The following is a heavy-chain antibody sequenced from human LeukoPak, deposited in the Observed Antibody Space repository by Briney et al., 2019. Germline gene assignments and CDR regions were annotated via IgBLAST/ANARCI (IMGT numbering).Heavy chain of an antibody. Sequence: GGSLRLSCAASGFTFSDYYMSWIRQAPGKGLEWVSYISSSGSTIYYADSVKGRFTISRDHAKNSLYLQMNSLRAEDTAVYYCARTYYYDSSGYYYHWGQGTLVTVSS. CDR2: ISSSGSTI. V-gene: IGHV3-11*01. D-gene: IGHD3-22*01. CDR1: GFTFSDYY. CDR3: ARTYYYDSSGYYYH. J-gene: IGHJ4*02.